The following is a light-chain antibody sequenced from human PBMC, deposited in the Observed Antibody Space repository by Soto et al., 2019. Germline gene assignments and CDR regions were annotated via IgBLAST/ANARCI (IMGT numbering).Light chain of an antibody. CDR2: GAS. J-gene: IGKJ4*01. CDR1: QNFSSN. V-gene: IGKV3-15*01. CDR3: RQYNNWPS. Sequence: EIVMTQSPATLSVSPGERATLSCRSSQNFSSNFAWYQQKPGQAPRLVIYGASTRATVIPARFSGSGSGTEFSRTISSQQSAGFAVYYWRQYNNWPSVGGGPNVEIK.